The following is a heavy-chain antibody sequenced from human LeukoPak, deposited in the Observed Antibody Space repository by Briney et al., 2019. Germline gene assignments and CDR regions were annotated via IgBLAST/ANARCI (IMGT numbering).Heavy chain of an antibody. CDR3: ARQYGISVAAFDP. D-gene: IGHD4-23*01. CDR1: GGSISSYY. Sequence: SETLSLTCTVSGGSISSYYWSWIRQPPGKGLEWIGYIYYSGSTNYNPSLKSRVTISVDTSKNQFSLKPSSVTAADTAVYYCARQYGISVAAFDPWGQGTLVTVSS. V-gene: IGHV4-59*08. J-gene: IGHJ5*02. CDR2: IYYSGST.